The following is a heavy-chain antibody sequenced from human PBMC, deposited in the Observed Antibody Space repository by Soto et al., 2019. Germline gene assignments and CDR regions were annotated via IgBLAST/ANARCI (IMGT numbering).Heavy chain of an antibody. V-gene: IGHV1-69*13. D-gene: IGHD5-12*01. CDR1: GGTFSSYA. Sequence: ASVKVSCKASGGTFSSYAISWVRQAPGQGLEWMGGIIPIFGTANYAQKFQGRVTITADESTSTAYMELSSLRSEDTAVYYCARALFRDGYNTPGYWGKGTLVTVSS. CDR3: ARALFRDGYNTPGY. J-gene: IGHJ4*02. CDR2: IIPIFGTA.